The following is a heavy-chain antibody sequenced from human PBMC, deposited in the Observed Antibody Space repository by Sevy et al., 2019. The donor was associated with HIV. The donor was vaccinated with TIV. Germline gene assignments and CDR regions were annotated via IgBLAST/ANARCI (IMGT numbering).Heavy chain of an antibody. CDR2: ISYDGNNK. CDR3: ARDPRITIFGVVIGDDYFQH. D-gene: IGHD3-3*01. J-gene: IGHJ1*01. CDR1: GFTFSSYA. V-gene: IGHV3-30-3*01. Sequence: GGSLRLSCAASGFTFSSYAMHWVRQAPGKGLEWVAVISYDGNNKYYADSVKGRFTISRDNSKNTLYLQMNSLRAEDTAVYYCARDPRITIFGVVIGDDYFQHWGQGTLVTVSS.